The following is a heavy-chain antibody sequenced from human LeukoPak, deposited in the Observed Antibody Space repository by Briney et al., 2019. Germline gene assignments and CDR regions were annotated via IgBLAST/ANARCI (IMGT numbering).Heavy chain of an antibody. J-gene: IGHJ4*02. CDR3: ARQTAMGRAGDY. Sequence: GESLKISCKASGYSFTSYWIGWVRPMPGKGVEWMGIIDPSDSETRYTPSFQGQVIISVDKSLTTAYLQWNSLRASDTAMYYCARQTAMGRAGDYWGQGTLVTVSS. V-gene: IGHV5-51*01. CDR1: GYSFTSYW. D-gene: IGHD5-18*01. CDR2: IDPSDSET.